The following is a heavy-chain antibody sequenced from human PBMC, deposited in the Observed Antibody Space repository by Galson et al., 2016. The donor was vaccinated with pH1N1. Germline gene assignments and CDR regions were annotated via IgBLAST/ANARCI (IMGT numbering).Heavy chain of an antibody. CDR3: ARTRFGGYDADGYFDS. Sequence: SLRLSCAAASGFSISNNWMHWVRQAPGKGLAWVSRINRDGTTINYADSVKGRFTISRDNGKNTLYLQMVSLRAEDTAVYFCARTRFGGYDADGYFDSWGQGTLVTVSS. V-gene: IGHV3-74*01. D-gene: IGHD5-12*01. J-gene: IGHJ4*02. CDR2: INRDGTTI. CDR1: GFSISNNW.